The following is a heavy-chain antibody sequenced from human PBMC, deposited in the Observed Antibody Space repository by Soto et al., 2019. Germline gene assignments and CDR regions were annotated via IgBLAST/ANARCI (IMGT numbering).Heavy chain of an antibody. D-gene: IGHD3-3*01. J-gene: IGHJ4*02. Sequence: ASETLSLTCAVYGGSFSGYYWSWIRQPPGKGLEWIGEINHSGSTNYNPSLKSRVTISVDTSKNQFSLKLSSVTAADTAVYYCARRDYDFWSGYYTFFDYWGQGTQVTVSS. CDR2: INHSGST. CDR1: GGSFSGYY. V-gene: IGHV4-34*01. CDR3: ARRDYDFWSGYYTFFDY.